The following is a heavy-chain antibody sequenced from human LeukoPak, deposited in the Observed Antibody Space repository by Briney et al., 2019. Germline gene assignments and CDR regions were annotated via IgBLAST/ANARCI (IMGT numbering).Heavy chain of an antibody. Sequence: SETLSLTCTVSGGSISSSSYYWGWIRQPPGKGLEWIGSIYYSGSTYYNPSLKSRVTISVDTSKNQFSLKLSSVTAADTAVYYCARVVSSSTLSYYYYYGMDVWGQGTTVTVSS. CDR3: ARVVSSSTLSYYYYYGMDV. CDR1: GGSISSSSYY. J-gene: IGHJ6*02. D-gene: IGHD6-13*01. V-gene: IGHV4-39*07. CDR2: IYYSGST.